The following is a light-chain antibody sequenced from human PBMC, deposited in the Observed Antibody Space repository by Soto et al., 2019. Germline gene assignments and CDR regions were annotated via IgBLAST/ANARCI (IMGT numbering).Light chain of an antibody. J-gene: IGKJ4*01. Sequence: EIVLTQSPGTLSLSPGERATLSCRASQSVSSDYVSWYQQKPGQPPRLLIYGASYRATGIPDRFSGGGSGTDFTLTISRLEAEDFAVYYCQQYGSTPPVTFGGGTKVEIK. CDR3: QQYGSTPPVT. CDR1: QSVSSDY. V-gene: IGKV3-20*01. CDR2: GAS.